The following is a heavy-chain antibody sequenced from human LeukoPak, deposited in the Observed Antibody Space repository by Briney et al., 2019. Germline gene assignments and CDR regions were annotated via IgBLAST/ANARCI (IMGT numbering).Heavy chain of an antibody. CDR1: GGSISSYY. D-gene: IGHD6-19*01. J-gene: IGHJ5*02. CDR2: IYYSGST. V-gene: IGHV4-59*01. CDR3: AGYPQWLIPS. Sequence: SETLSLTCTVSGGSISSYYWSWVRQPPGKGLEWIGYIYYSGSTNYNPSLKSRVTISVDTSKNQFSLKLSSVTAADTAVYYCAGYPQWLIPSWGQGTLVTVSS.